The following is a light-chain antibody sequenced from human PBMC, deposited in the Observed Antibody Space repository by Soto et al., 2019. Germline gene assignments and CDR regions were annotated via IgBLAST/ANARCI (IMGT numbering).Light chain of an antibody. V-gene: IGLV2-8*01. CDR2: EVH. CDR3: SSYAGRAL. J-gene: IGLJ3*02. CDR1: SSDIGSHNY. Sequence: QSALTQPPSASGSPGQSVTISCTGTSSDIGSHNYVSWYQQHPGKAPKFIIYEVHRRPSGVPDRFSGSKSGNTASLTVSGRRAEDEADYYCSSYAGRALFGGGTKVTVL.